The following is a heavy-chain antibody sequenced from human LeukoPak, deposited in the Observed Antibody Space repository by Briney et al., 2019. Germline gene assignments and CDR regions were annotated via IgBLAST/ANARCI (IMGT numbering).Heavy chain of an antibody. D-gene: IGHD5-18*01. J-gene: IGHJ4*02. Sequence: GGSLRLSCAASGFTFSSYSMNWVRQAPGKGLEWVPYISSSSSTIYYADSVKGRFTISRDNAKNSLYLQMNSLRAEDTAVYYCARGGPYSYGPRGLDYWGQGTLVTVSS. CDR2: ISSSSSTI. V-gene: IGHV3-48*04. CDR3: ARGGPYSYGPRGLDY. CDR1: GFTFSSYS.